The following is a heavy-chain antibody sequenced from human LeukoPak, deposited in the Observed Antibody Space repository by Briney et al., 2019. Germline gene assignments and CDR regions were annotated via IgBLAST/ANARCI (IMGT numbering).Heavy chain of an antibody. D-gene: IGHD6-19*01. V-gene: IGHV3-74*01. CDR3: ARDISGIAVAFDY. Sequence: GGSLRLSCAASGFTFSSYWMHWVRQAPGKGLVWVSRINSDGSSTSYADSVKGRFTISRDNAKNSLYLQMNSLRAEDTALYYCARDISGIAVAFDYWGQGTPVTVSS. CDR2: INSDGSST. J-gene: IGHJ4*02. CDR1: GFTFSSYW.